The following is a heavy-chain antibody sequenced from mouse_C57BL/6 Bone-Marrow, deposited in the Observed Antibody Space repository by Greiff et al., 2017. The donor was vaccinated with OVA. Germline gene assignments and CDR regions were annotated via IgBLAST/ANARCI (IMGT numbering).Heavy chain of an antibody. CDR1: GYSITSGYD. CDR3: ASNYGISYSYAMDY. J-gene: IGHJ4*01. CDR2: ISYSGST. V-gene: IGHV3-1*01. Sequence: EVQLQQSGPGMVKPSQSLSLTCTVTGYSITSGYDWHWIRPFPGNKLEWMGYISYSGSTNYNPSLTSRLSITHDTSKNHFFLKLNSVTTEDTATFYCASNYGISYSYAMDYWGQGTSVTVSS. D-gene: IGHD1-1*01.